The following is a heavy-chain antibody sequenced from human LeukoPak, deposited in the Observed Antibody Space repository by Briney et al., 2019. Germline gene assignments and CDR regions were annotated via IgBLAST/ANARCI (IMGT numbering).Heavy chain of an antibody. CDR1: GFTFSSYS. D-gene: IGHD2-21*01. V-gene: IGHV3-48*01. CDR3: AIDAGGCGGDCPSFDY. Sequence: GGSLSLSCAASGFTFSSYSMNWVRQAPGKGLAWVSYISSSSSTRYYADSVKGRFTIYRDNAKNSLYLQMNSLRAEDTAGYYCAIDAGGCGGDCPSFDYWGQGTLVTVSS. J-gene: IGHJ4*02. CDR2: ISSSSSTR.